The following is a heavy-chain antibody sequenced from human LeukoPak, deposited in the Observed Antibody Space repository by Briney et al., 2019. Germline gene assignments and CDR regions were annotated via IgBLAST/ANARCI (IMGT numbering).Heavy chain of an antibody. Sequence: SETLSLTCTVSGGSISSYYWSWIRQPAGKGLEWIGRIYTSGSTNYNPSLKSRVTMSVDTSKNQFSLKPSSVTAADTAVYYCARSGSSWYKAHWYFDLWGRGTLVTVSS. CDR1: GGSISSYY. J-gene: IGHJ2*01. CDR2: IYTSGST. CDR3: ARSGSSWYKAHWYFDL. D-gene: IGHD6-13*01. V-gene: IGHV4-4*07.